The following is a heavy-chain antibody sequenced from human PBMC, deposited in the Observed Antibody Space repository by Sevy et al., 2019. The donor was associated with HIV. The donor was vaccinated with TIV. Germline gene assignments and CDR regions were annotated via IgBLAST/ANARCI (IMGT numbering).Heavy chain of an antibody. J-gene: IGHJ4*01. CDR1: GGIFRSNA. D-gene: IGHD3-10*01. CDR3: ATDKYYYVSGSFDY. V-gene: IGHV1-69*13. Sequence: ASVKVSCKASGGIFRSNAISWVRQAPGQGLEWMGGIIAVFGTTNDSQKFQGRVTVTADESRSTAYMELSSLRSEDTAVYYCATDKYYYVSGSFDYWGQGTQVTVSS. CDR2: IIAVFGTT.